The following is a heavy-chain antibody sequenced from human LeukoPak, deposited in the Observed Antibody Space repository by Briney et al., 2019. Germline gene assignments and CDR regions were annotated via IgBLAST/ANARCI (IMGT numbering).Heavy chain of an antibody. J-gene: IGHJ5*02. Sequence: PSETLSLTCTVSGGSISSYYWSWIRQPAGKGLEWIGRIYTSGSTNYNPSLKSRVTMSVDTSKNQFSLKLSSVTAADTAVYYCARDWGGSSEVAAADRWFDPWGQGTLVTVSS. V-gene: IGHV4-4*07. D-gene: IGHD6-13*01. CDR2: IYTSGST. CDR3: ARDWGGSSEVAAADRWFDP. CDR1: GGSISSYY.